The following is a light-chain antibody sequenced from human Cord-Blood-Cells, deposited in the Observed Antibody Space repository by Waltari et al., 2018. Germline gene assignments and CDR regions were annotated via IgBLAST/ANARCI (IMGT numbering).Light chain of an antibody. CDR2: KAS. CDR3: QQYNSYTWT. Sequence: DIQMTQSPSTLSASVGDRVTITCRDSQSISSWLAWYQQKPGKAPKLLIYKASSLESGVPSRFSGSGSVTEFTLTISSLQPDDFATYYCQQYNSYTWTFGQGTKVEIK. V-gene: IGKV1-5*03. CDR1: QSISSW. J-gene: IGKJ1*01.